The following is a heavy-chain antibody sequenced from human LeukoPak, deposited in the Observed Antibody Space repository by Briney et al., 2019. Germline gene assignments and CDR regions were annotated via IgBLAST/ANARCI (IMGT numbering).Heavy chain of an antibody. V-gene: IGHV4-59*01. J-gene: IGHJ4*02. CDR2: IYYSGST. CDR3: ARDRRRYYYGSGSFFDY. Sequence: PSETLSLTCTVSGGSISSYYWSWIRQPPGKGLEWIGYIYYSGSTNYNPSLKSRVTISVDTSKNQFSLKLSSVTAADTAVYYCARDRRRYYYGSGSFFDYWGQGTLATVSS. CDR1: GGSISSYY. D-gene: IGHD3-10*01.